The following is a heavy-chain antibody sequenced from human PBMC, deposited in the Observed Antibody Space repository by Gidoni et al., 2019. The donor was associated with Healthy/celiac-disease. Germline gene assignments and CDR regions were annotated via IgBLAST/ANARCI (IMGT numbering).Heavy chain of an antibody. Sequence: QVQLVQSGAEVKKPGASVKVSCQASGSPFPSFDINWVRQATGQGLEWMGWMNPNSGNTGDAQKVQGRVTMARNTSISTAYMELSSLRSEDTAVYYCARNLRLYSSSWYYWGQGTLVTVSS. V-gene: IGHV1-8*01. CDR2: MNPNSGNT. D-gene: IGHD6-13*01. CDR3: ARNLRLYSSSWYY. J-gene: IGHJ4*02. CDR1: GSPFPSFD.